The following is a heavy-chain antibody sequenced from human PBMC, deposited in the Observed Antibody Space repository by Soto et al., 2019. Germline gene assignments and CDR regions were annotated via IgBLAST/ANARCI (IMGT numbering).Heavy chain of an antibody. CDR1: GFTFSSYA. V-gene: IGHV3-23*01. D-gene: IGHD1-26*01. J-gene: IGHJ6*02. Sequence: EVQLLESGGGLVQPGGSLRLSCAASGFTFSSYAMSWVRQAPGKGLEWVSAISGSGGSIYYADSVKGRFTISRDNSKNTLYLQMNSLRAEDTAVYYCAATSREYYYYGMDVWGQGTTVTVSS. CDR2: ISGSGGSI. CDR3: AATSREYYYYGMDV.